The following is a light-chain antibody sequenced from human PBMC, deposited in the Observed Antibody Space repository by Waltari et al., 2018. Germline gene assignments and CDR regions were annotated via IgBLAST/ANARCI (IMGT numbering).Light chain of an antibody. CDR2: QAT. CDR1: QDISTW. V-gene: IGKV1-5*03. J-gene: IGKJ1*01. Sequence: DIQMTQSPSTVSASVGDRVTITCRASQDISTWLAWYQQKPESAPKLLFYQATKVSTLEGGVPPRFSGSGSGTEFTLTISSLQPDDFATYYCQQFDTYPWTFGQGTKVEIK. CDR3: QQFDTYPWT.